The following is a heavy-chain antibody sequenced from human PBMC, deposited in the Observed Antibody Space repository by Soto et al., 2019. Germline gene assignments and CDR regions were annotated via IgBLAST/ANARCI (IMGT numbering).Heavy chain of an antibody. Sequence: GGSLRLSCAASGFTFSSSAMSWVRQAPGKGLEWVSAISGSGGSTYYADSVKGRFTISRDNSKNTLYLQMNSLRAEDTAVYYCAKAPSSKYYYGMDVWGQGTTVTVSS. J-gene: IGHJ6*02. CDR3: AKAPSSKYYYGMDV. CDR1: GFTFSSSA. V-gene: IGHV3-23*01. CDR2: ISGSGGST.